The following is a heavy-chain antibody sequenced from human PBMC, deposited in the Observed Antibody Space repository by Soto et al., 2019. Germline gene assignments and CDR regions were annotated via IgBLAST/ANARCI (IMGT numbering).Heavy chain of an antibody. Sequence: HPGGSLRLSCAASGFTFSSYAMHWVRQAPGKGLEWVSVIYSGGSTYYADSVKGRFTISRDNSKNTLYLQMNSLRAEDTAVYYCARDITMVRGVNWFDPWGQGTLVTVSS. CDR3: ARDITMVRGVNWFDP. CDR1: GFTFSSYA. D-gene: IGHD3-10*01. V-gene: IGHV3-66*01. CDR2: IYSGGST. J-gene: IGHJ5*02.